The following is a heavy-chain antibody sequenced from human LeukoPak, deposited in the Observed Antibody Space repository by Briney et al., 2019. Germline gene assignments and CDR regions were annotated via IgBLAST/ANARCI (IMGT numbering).Heavy chain of an antibody. CDR3: ANSLGYCSGGSCYSEYNYLDP. D-gene: IGHD2-15*01. J-gene: IGHJ5*02. Sequence: SETLSLTCAVYGGSLSGYYWSWIRQPPGKGLEWIGEINHSGSTNYNPSLKSRVTISIDTSKNQFSLKVSSVTAADTAVYYCANSLGYCSGGSCYSEYNYLDPWGQGTLVTVSS. V-gene: IGHV4-34*01. CDR2: INHSGST. CDR1: GGSLSGYY.